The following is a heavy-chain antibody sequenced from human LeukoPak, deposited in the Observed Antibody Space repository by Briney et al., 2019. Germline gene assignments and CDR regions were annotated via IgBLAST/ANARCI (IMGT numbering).Heavy chain of an antibody. CDR1: GYTFTSYD. V-gene: IGHV1-8*02. Sequence: VASVKVSCKASGYTFTSYDINWVRQATGQGLEWMGWMNPNSGNTGYAQKLQGRVTMTTDTSTSTAYMELRSLRSDDTAVYYCARDQGSIAAAGKGDFDYWGQGTLVTVSS. CDR3: ARDQGSIAAAGKGDFDY. CDR2: MNPNSGNT. D-gene: IGHD6-13*01. J-gene: IGHJ4*02.